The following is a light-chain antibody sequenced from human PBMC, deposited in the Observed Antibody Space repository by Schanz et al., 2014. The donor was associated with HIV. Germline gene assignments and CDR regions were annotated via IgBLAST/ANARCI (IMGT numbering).Light chain of an antibody. V-gene: IGKV3-20*01. CDR1: QSVGSNW. CDR2: GGS. J-gene: IGKJ2*01. CDR3: QQYGSSPAT. Sequence: EIVLTQSPGTLSLSPGESATLSCRASQSVGSNWLAWYQQKPGQAPRLLIYGGSKRATGIPDRFSGSGSETDFTHAISRLEPEDFAVYYCQQYGSSPATFGQGTKLEIK.